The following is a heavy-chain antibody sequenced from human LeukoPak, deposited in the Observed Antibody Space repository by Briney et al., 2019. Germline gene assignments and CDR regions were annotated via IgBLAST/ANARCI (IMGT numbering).Heavy chain of an antibody. V-gene: IGHV3-21*01. CDR2: ISSSSSYI. CDR3: ATLLGYHVYRGDY. D-gene: IGHD2-2*01. CDR1: GFTFSSYS. Sequence: GGSLRLSCAASGFTFSSYSMNWVRQAPGKGLEWVSSISSSSSYIYYADSVKGRFTISRDNAKNSLYLQMNSLRAEDTAVYYCATLLGYHVYRGDYWGQGTPVTASS. J-gene: IGHJ4*02.